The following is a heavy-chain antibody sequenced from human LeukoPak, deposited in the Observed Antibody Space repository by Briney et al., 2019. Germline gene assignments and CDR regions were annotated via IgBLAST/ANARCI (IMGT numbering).Heavy chain of an antibody. J-gene: IGHJ4*02. CDR2: IYYRGNT. CDR1: GGSISSSSYY. Sequence: SETLSLTCTVSGGSISSSSYYWGWIRQPPGKGLEWIGSIYYRGNTYYNPSLKSRVTISIDTSKNQFSLNLNSVTAADTAVYYCARHATVTSFTFAYWGQGTLLTVSS. D-gene: IGHD4-17*01. V-gene: IGHV4-39*01. CDR3: ARHATVTSFTFAY.